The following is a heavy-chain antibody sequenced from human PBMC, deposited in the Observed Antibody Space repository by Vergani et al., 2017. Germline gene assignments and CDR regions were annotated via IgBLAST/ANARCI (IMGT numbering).Heavy chain of an antibody. CDR1: GFTFNSYA. V-gene: IGHV3-23*01. J-gene: IGHJ3*01. CDR2: INNNGGST. D-gene: IGHD2-2*01. Sequence: QLLESGGGLIQPGGSLRLSCAASGFTFNSYAMTWVRQAPGKGLEWVSGINNNGGSTYYADSGKGRFTIPRDNYKNTLYLQMTDLRAEDTATYYCARVGGSTSCPYGGGAFDVWGHGTMVTVSS. CDR3: ARVGGSTSCPYGGGAFDV.